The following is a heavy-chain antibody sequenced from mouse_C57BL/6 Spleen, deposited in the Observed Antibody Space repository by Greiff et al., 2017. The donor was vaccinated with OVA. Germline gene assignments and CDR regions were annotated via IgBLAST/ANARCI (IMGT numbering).Heavy chain of an antibody. CDR2: IYPGDGDT. J-gene: IGHJ3*01. D-gene: IGHD2-5*01. CDR3: ARSYYSNYSFAY. V-gene: IGHV1-82*01. Sequence: VKLQESGPELVKPGASVKISCKASGYAFSSSWMNWVKQRPGKGLEWIGRIYPGDGDTNYNGKFKGKATLTADKSSSTAYMQLSSLTSEDSAVYFCARSYYSNYSFAYWGQGTLVTVSA. CDR1: GYAFSSSW.